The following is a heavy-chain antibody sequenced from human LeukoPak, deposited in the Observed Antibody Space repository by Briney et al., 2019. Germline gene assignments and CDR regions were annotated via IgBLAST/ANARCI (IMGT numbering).Heavy chain of an antibody. CDR1: GFNFDRYT. CDR2: AGWAGGTT. J-gene: IGHJ4*02. V-gene: IGHV3-43*01. CDR3: AKELDTMXFDY. Sequence: GGSLRLSCATSGFNFDRYTIHWVRQAPGKGLEWVSLAGWAGGTTFYSDSVRGRFTISRDSGRKSVYLQMNSLTTDDTAFYFCAKELDTMXFDYXXQGALVTVSS. D-gene: IGHD3-10*01.